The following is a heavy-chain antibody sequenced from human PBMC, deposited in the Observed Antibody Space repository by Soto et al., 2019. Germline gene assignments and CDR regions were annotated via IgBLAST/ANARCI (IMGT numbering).Heavy chain of an antibody. CDR2: ISGSGGST. V-gene: IGHV3-23*01. CDR3: AKSWRPRVLRFLLDV. CDR1: GFTFSSYA. J-gene: IGHJ6*02. D-gene: IGHD3-3*01. Sequence: EVQLLESGGGSVQPGGSLRLSCAASGFTFSSYAMSWVRQAPGKGLEWVSAISGSGGSTYYADSVKGRFTISRDNSKNTLYLQMNSLRAEDTAVYYCAKSWRPRVLRFLLDVWGQGTTVTVSS.